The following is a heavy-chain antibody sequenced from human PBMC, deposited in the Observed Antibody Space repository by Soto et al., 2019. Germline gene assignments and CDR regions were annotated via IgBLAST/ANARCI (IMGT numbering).Heavy chain of an antibody. CDR1: GGSFSDYY. Sequence: PSETLSLTCSVYGGSFSDYYWSWIRQPPGKGLEWIGEINHSGSTNYNPSLKSRVTISVHTSKNRFSLKLSSVTAADTAVYYCARARKGSGSDYYYHYGMDVWGKGTTVTVYS. CDR2: INHSGST. V-gene: IGHV4-34*01. J-gene: IGHJ6*04. CDR3: ARARKGSGSDYYYHYGMDV. D-gene: IGHD3-3*01.